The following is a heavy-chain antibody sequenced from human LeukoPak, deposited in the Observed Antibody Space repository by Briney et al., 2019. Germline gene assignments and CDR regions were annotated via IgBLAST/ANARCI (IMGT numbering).Heavy chain of an antibody. Sequence: PSETLSLTCTVSGGSISSYYWSWIRQPAGKGLEWIGRIYTSGSTNYNPSLKSRVTMSVDTSKNQFSLKLSSVTAADTAVYYCASTEKYSSSWGFDYWGQGTLVTVSS. CDR3: ASTEKYSSSWGFDY. V-gene: IGHV4-4*07. CDR2: IYTSGST. D-gene: IGHD6-13*01. J-gene: IGHJ4*02. CDR1: GGSISSYY.